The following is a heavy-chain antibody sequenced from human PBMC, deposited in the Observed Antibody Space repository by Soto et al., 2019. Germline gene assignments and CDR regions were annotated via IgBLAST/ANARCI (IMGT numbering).Heavy chain of an antibody. J-gene: IGHJ5*02. Sequence: PSVTLSLTCAFYGLSFSCYYVILIRPPPGKGLEWIGEINHSGSTNYNPSLKSRVTISVDTSKNQFSLKLSSVTAADTAVYYCARGPLVLRYFDWLPREWFDPWGQGTLVTVS. CDR1: GLSFSCYY. V-gene: IGHV4-34*01. D-gene: IGHD3-9*01. CDR3: ARGPLVLRYFDWLPREWFDP. CDR2: INHSGST.